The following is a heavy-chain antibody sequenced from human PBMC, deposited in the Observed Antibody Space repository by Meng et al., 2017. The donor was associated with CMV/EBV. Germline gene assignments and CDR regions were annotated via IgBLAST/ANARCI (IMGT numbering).Heavy chain of an antibody. J-gene: IGHJ4*02. CDR1: GYTFNTFG. V-gene: IGHV1-18*01. Sequence: QVQLEQSGPEVKKPGDSVKVSCKASGYTFNTFGISWVRQAPGQGLEWMGWISDYNGVTNYAPKMQGKVTMTTDPSTSTAYLELRSLRSDDTAVYFCARDASFYYDSTGYHSAYWGQGTLVTVSS. D-gene: IGHD3-22*01. CDR2: ISDYNGVT. CDR3: ARDASFYYDSTGYHSAY.